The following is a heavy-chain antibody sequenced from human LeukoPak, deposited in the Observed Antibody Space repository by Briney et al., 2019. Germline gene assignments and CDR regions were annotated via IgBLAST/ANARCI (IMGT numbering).Heavy chain of an antibody. J-gene: IGHJ4*02. V-gene: IGHV3-30*04. CDR2: ISYDGSNK. D-gene: IGHD5-12*01. CDR3: ARSLDIVATIVDY. Sequence: PGGSLRLSCAASGFTFSSYAMHWVRQAPGKGLEWVAVISYDGSNKYYADSVKGRFTISRGNSKNTLYLQMNSLRAEDTAVYYCARSLDIVATIVDYWGQGTLVTVSS. CDR1: GFTFSSYA.